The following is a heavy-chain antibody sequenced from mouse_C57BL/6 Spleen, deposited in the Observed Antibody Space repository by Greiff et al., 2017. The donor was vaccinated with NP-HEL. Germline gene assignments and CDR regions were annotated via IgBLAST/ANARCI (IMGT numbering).Heavy chain of an antibody. J-gene: IGHJ3*01. V-gene: IGHV1-18*01. CDR3: ARSNDGYYVGFAY. D-gene: IGHD2-3*01. Sequence: VQLQQSGPELVKPGASVKIPCKASGYTFTDYNMDWVKQSHGKSLEWIGDINPNNGGTIYNQKFKGKATLTVDKSSSTAYMELRSLTSEDTAVYYGARSNDGYYVGFAYWGQGTLVTVSA. CDR1: GYTFTDYN. CDR2: INPNNGGT.